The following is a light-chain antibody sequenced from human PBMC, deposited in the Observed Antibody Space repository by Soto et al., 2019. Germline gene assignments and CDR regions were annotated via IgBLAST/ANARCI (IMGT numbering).Light chain of an antibody. J-gene: IGKJ2*01. V-gene: IGKV3-15*01. CDR1: QSISSN. CDR3: QQYNNWPYT. CDR2: GAS. Sequence: EIVMTQSPATLSVSPGERATLSCRASQSISSNVAWYQQKPGQAPRLLIYGASTRATGIPARFSGSGSGTEFTLTISSLQSEDFAVYFCQQYNNWPYTFGQGTKLAIK.